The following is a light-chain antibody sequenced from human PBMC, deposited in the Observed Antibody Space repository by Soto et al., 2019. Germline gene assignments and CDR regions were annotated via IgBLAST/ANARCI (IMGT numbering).Light chain of an antibody. CDR2: AAS. CDR1: QGISSA. Sequence: AIQMTQSPSSFSASTGDRVTITCRASQGISSALVWYQQKPGKAPKLLIYAASTLQTGVPSRFSGSGSGTDFTLTISRLQSEDFATYYCQQYSTYPRTFGQGTKVEIK. J-gene: IGKJ1*01. V-gene: IGKV1-8*01. CDR3: QQYSTYPRT.